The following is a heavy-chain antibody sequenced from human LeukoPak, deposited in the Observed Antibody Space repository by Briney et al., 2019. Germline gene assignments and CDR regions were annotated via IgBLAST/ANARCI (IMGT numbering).Heavy chain of an antibody. V-gene: IGHV1-69*05. Sequence: GASVKVSCKASGGTFSSYAISWVRQAPGQGLEWMGGIIPIFGTANYAQKFQGRVTITTDESTSTAYMELSSLRSDDTAVYYCVRVDTMSFLWDYWGQGTLVTVSS. CDR1: GGTFSSYA. CDR2: IIPIFGTA. J-gene: IGHJ4*02. D-gene: IGHD2/OR15-2a*01. CDR3: VRVDTMSFLWDY.